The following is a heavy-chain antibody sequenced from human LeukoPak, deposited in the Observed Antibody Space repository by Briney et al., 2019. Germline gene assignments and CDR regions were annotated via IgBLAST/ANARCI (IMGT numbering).Heavy chain of an antibody. CDR2: IYPGDSDT. CDR3: AKQFVVVPAAIFWFDP. V-gene: IGHV5-51*01. Sequence: GESLKISCKGSGYSFTSYWIGWVRQMPGKGLEWMGIIYPGDSDTRYSPSFQGQVTISADKSISTAYLQWSSLKASDTAMYYCAKQFVVVPAAIFWFDPWGQGTLVTVSS. D-gene: IGHD2-2*01. CDR1: GYSFTSYW. J-gene: IGHJ5*02.